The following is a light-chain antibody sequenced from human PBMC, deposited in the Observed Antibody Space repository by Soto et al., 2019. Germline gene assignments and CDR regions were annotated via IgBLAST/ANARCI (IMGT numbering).Light chain of an antibody. CDR1: QRLSSNY. J-gene: IGKJ1*01. Sequence: EFVLTQSPGTLSLSPGERARLSCRASQRLSSNYLAWFQQKPGQAPRLLIYGASSRATGIPDRFSGSGSGTDFTLTIPRLEPEDFAVYYCLQYGSSVWTFGQGTKVDIK. V-gene: IGKV3-20*01. CDR3: LQYGSSVWT. CDR2: GAS.